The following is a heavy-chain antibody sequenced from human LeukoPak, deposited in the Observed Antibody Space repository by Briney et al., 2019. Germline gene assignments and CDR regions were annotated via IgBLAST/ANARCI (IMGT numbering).Heavy chain of an antibody. CDR3: ARHQGYSSSWYAY. D-gene: IGHD6-13*01. CDR2: IYYSGST. V-gene: IGHV4-39*01. Sequence: PSETLSLTCTVSGGSISSSSYYWGWIRQPPGKGLEWVGRIYYSGSTYYNPSLKSRVTISVDTSKNQFSLKLSSVTAADTAVYYCARHQGYSSSWYAYWGQGTLVTVSS. CDR1: GGSISSSSYY. J-gene: IGHJ4*02.